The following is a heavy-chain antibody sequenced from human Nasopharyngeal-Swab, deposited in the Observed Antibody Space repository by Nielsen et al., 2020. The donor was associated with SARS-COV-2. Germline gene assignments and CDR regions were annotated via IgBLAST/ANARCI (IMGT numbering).Heavy chain of an antibody. D-gene: IGHD2-2*03. Sequence: GGSLRLSFKVSGYVFSSYWIGWFRQMPAKGLEWMGIIYPCDSNTRYSPSFHGQVTMSADKSINTAYLQWSSLKASDTAMYYCARGGRVGSNSFLDYWGQGTLVTVSS. CDR1: GYVFSSYW. V-gene: IGHV5-51*01. J-gene: IGHJ4*02. CDR2: IYPCDSNT. CDR3: ARGGRVGSNSFLDY.